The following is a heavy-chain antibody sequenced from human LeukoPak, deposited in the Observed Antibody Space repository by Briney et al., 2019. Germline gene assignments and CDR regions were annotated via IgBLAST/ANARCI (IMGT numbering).Heavy chain of an antibody. CDR3: AREGYYDSSGYYYPFDY. D-gene: IGHD3-22*01. CDR2: ISSSSSYI. CDR1: RFTFSSYS. V-gene: IGHV3-21*01. Sequence: GGSLRLSCAASRFTFSSYSMNWVRQAPGKGLEWVSSISSSSSYIYYADSVKGRFTISRDNAKNSLYLQMNSLRAEDTAVYYCAREGYYDSSGYYYPFDYWGQGTLVIVSS. J-gene: IGHJ4*02.